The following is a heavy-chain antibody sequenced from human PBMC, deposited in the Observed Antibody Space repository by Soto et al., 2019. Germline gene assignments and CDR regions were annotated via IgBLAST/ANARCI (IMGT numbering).Heavy chain of an antibody. Sequence: GGSLRLSCAASGFTFSDYCMSWVRQAPGKGLEWVSVMSSGGGDTYHADSVKGRFTISRDNSKSTLYLQMNSLRVEDTAVYYCAKAGCGGTRCYLNYWGQGALVTVSS. J-gene: IGHJ4*02. CDR2: MSSGGGDT. D-gene: IGHD2-2*01. CDR3: AKAGCGGTRCYLNY. V-gene: IGHV3-23*01. CDR1: GFTFSDYC.